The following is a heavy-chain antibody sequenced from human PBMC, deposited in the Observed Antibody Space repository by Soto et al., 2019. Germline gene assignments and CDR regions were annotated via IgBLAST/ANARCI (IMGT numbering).Heavy chain of an antibody. CDR3: ARQFESAIFGVVTVDWFDP. J-gene: IGHJ5*02. CDR2: IYYSGST. V-gene: IGHV4-39*01. Sequence: QLQLQESGPGLVKPSETLSLTCTVSGGSISSSSYYWGWIRQPPGKGLEWIGSIYYSGSTYYNPSLKSRVTISVDTSKNQFSLKLSSVTAADTAVYYCARQFESAIFGVVTVDWFDPWGQGTLVTVSS. D-gene: IGHD3-3*01. CDR1: GGSISSSSYY.